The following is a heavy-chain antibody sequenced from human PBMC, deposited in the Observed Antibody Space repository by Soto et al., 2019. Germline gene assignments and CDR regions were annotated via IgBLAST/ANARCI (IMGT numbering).Heavy chain of an antibody. Sequence: SETLSLTCSASGGSISSTTFYWVWIRQPPRQGLELIGRISYRGSTSDNPSLKSRVTISVDTAKNQFSLTLTSVTAEDTAVYYCARALGRSTCNYFDPWGQGTLVTVSS. J-gene: IGHJ5*02. V-gene: IGHV4-39*02. D-gene: IGHD2-15*01. CDR2: ISYRGST. CDR3: ARALGRSTCNYFDP. CDR1: GGSISSTTFY.